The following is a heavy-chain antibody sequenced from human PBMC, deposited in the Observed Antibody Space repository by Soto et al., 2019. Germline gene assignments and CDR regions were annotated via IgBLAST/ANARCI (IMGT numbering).Heavy chain of an antibody. V-gene: IGHV1-2*02. CDR1: GYIFTDYY. J-gene: IGHJ4*02. D-gene: IGHD1-1*01. CDR2: INPNGGGT. Sequence: GASVKVSCKASGYIFTDYYMHWVRQAPGQGLEWMGWINPNGGGTKYAPKFQGGVTMTRDTSITTAYMELSRLRSGDTAVYYCAREPATAKPEGVDFWGQGTLVTVSS. CDR3: AREPATAKPEGVDF.